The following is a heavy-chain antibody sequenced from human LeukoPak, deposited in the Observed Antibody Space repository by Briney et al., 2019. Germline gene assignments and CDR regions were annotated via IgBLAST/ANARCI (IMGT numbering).Heavy chain of an antibody. J-gene: IGHJ4*02. D-gene: IGHD3-10*01. V-gene: IGHV3-30*02. Sequence: GGSQRLSCAASGFTFSSYGMHWVRQAPGKGLEWVAFVRNDGTNKHYADSVKGRFTISRDNSKKMLYLQMNSLRAEDTAVYYCAKDLGSLISGTYYYYFDYWGQGTLVTVSS. CDR2: VRNDGTNK. CDR1: GFTFSSYG. CDR3: AKDLGSLISGTYYYYFDY.